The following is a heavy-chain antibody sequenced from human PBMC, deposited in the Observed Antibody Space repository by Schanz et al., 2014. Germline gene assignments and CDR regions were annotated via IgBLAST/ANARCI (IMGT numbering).Heavy chain of an antibody. V-gene: IGHV3-74*01. Sequence: EVQLVESGGGLVQPGGSLRLSCTASGFTFSSHWMHWVRQDPGKGLVWVARINSVGSNTDYADSVTGRFTISRDNAKNTLYLQMNSLRAEDTAVYYCARDGYSVVVISPTESFDIWGQGTMVTGSS. CDR1: GFTFSSHW. CDR2: INSVGSNT. J-gene: IGHJ3*02. CDR3: ARDGYSVVVISPTESFDI. D-gene: IGHD2-21*01.